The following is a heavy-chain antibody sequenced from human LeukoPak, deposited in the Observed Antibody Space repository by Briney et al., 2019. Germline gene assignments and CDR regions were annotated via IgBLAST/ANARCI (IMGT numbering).Heavy chain of an antibody. D-gene: IGHD6-19*01. CDR1: GFTFSSYS. V-gene: IGHV3-21*01. Sequence: PGGSLRLSCAASGFTFSSYSMNWVRQAPGKGLEWVSSISSSSSYIYYADSVKGRFTISRDNAKNSLYLQMNSLRAEDTAGYYCARDQAPSGWYYFDYWGQGTLVTVSS. J-gene: IGHJ4*02. CDR2: ISSSSSYI. CDR3: ARDQAPSGWYYFDY.